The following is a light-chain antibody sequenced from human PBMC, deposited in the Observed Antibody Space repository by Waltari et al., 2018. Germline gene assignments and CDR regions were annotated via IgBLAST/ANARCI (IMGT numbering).Light chain of an antibody. V-gene: IGKV3-11*01. Sequence: IVLTQSPATRSSSPGERAPLSCRASQTVSTYLAWFQQKPGQAPRLLIYDASNRAPGIPARFSGSGSGTDFSLTISSLEPEDFAVYYCLQRSLWPWTFGQGTKVAVK. CDR1: QTVSTY. J-gene: IGKJ1*01. CDR2: DAS. CDR3: LQRSLWPWT.